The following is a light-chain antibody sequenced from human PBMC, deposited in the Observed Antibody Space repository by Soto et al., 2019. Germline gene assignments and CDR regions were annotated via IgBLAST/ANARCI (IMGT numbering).Light chain of an antibody. CDR3: RSYAVSNNYYV. J-gene: IGLJ1*01. Sequence: QSALTQPPSASGSPGQSVTISCTGTSSDFGGYNSVSWYQRHPGKAPKLMIYEVTKRPSGVPDRFSGSKSGNTASLTVSGLQAEYEAEYCCRSYAVSNNYYVFGAGTKVTV. CDR1: SSDFGGYNS. CDR2: EVT. V-gene: IGLV2-8*01.